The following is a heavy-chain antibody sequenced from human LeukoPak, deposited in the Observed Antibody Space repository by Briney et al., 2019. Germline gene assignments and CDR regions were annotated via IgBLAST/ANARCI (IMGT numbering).Heavy chain of an antibody. V-gene: IGHV5-51*01. CDR2: IYPGDSDT. Sequence: GESLKISCKGSGYSFTNYWIAWLRQMPGKGLEWMGIIYPGDSDTRYSPSFQGQVTISVDKSISTAYLQWSSLKASDTAIFYCARQDGLRLYYFDYWGQGTLVTVSS. CDR3: ARQDGLRLYYFDY. J-gene: IGHJ4*02. D-gene: IGHD3-3*01. CDR1: GYSFTNYW.